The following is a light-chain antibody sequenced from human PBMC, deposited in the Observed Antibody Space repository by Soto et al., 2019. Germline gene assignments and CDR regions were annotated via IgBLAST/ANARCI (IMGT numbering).Light chain of an antibody. Sequence: QSALTQPRSVSGSPGQSVTISCTGTSXDVGGYNYVSWYQQHPGKAPKLMIYDVSKRPSGVPDRFSGSKSGNTASLTISGLQADDEADYYCCSYAGSYTLYVFGTWTKGTVL. CDR3: CSYAGSYTLYV. CDR1: SXDVGGYNY. J-gene: IGLJ1*01. CDR2: DVS. V-gene: IGLV2-11*01.